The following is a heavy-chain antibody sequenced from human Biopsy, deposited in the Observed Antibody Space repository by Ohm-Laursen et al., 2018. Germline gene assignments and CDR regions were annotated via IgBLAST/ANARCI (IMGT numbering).Heavy chain of an antibody. CDR3: ARGEAARVNDNYRYRLDH. Sequence: AASVKVSCKASAGNLRSYGISWVRQAPGQGLEWLGGIMPAFGVVNYGQNFEGRDTIDADDSTTTVDLSSLTSEDTAVYYCARGEAARVNDNYRYRLDHWGQGTTVVVSS. CDR1: AGNLRSYG. D-gene: IGHD6-6*01. J-gene: IGHJ6*02. V-gene: IGHV1-69*13. CDR2: IMPAFGVV.